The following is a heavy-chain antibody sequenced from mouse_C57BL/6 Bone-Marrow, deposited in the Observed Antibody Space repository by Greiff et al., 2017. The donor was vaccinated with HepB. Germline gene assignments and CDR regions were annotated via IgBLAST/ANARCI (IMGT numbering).Heavy chain of an antibody. J-gene: IGHJ2*01. Sequence: QVQLQQPGAELVKPGASVKMSCKASGYTFTSYWITWVKQRPGQGLEWIGDIYPGSGSTNYNEKFKSKATLTVETSSSTAYMQLSSLTSEDSAVYYCARWGLDYWGQGTTLTVSS. V-gene: IGHV1-55*01. CDR1: GYTFTSYW. CDR3: ARWGLDY. CDR2: IYPGSGST.